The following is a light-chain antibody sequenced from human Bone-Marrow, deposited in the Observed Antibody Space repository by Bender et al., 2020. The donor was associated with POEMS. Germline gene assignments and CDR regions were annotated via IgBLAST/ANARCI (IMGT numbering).Light chain of an antibody. CDR1: NSNIRRDS. V-gene: IGLV1-36*01. Sequence: QSVVTQPPSLSEAPRQRVTISCSPSNSNIRRDSVNWYQQLPGEAPKLLIYYDDLLTPGVSYRFSPSKSRTSASVAMSNLRSEDKTRYYCSGWDDRLSGGVFVGGTKLPV. CDR2: YDD. J-gene: IGLJ3*02. CDR3: SGWDDRLSGGV.